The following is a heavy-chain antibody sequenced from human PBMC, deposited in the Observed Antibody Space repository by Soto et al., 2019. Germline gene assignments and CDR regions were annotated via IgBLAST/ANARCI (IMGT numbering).Heavy chain of an antibody. V-gene: IGHV4-59*05. CDR3: SGRVTDAPT. CDR1: GGSISSYY. J-gene: IGHJ5*02. D-gene: IGHD3-10*01. Sequence: SETLSLTCTVSGGSISSYYWSWFRQPPGKGLEWIGSIYYSGSTYYNPSLKSRVTISVDTSKNQFSLNLSSVTAADTAVYYCSGRVTDAPTWGQGALVTVSS. CDR2: IYYSGST.